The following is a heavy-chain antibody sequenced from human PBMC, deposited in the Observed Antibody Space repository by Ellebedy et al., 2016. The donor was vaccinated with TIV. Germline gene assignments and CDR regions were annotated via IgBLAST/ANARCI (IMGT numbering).Heavy chain of an antibody. V-gene: IGHV3-72*01. CDR1: GFTFSDHL. Sequence: PGGSLRLSCAASGFTFSDHLMDWVRQAPGKGLEWVARTRNKLSGYTIEYAAAVKGRFTISRDDSKSSMYLQMNNLKIEDTAVYYCSGCSPVNIFENWGQGTLVTVSS. J-gene: IGHJ4*02. CDR3: SGCSPVNIFEN. D-gene: IGHD2-15*01. CDR2: TRNKLSGYTI.